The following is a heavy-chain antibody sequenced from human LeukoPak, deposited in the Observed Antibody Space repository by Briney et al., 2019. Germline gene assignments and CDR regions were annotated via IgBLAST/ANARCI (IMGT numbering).Heavy chain of an antibody. V-gene: IGHV4-34*01. CDR3: ARDGYGMDV. CDR2: INHSGST. Sequence: SETLSRTCAVYGGSFSGYYWSWIRQPPGKGLEWIGEINHSGSTNYNPSLKSRVTISVDTSKNQFSLKLSSVTAADTAVYYCARDGYGMDVWGQGTTVTVSS. CDR1: GGSFSGYY. J-gene: IGHJ6*02.